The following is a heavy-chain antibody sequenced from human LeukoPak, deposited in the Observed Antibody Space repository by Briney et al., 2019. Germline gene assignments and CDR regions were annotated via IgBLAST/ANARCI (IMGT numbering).Heavy chain of an antibody. V-gene: IGHV3-33*01. CDR2: IWYDGSNK. Sequence: PGRSLRLSCAASGFTFSSYGMHWVRQAPGKGLEWVAVIWYDGSNKYYADSVKGRFTISRDNSKNTLYLQMNSLRAEDTAVYYCARSITMVRGANSPHFDYWGQGTLVTVSS. CDR3: ARSITMVRGANSPHFDY. CDR1: GFTFSSYG. J-gene: IGHJ4*02. D-gene: IGHD3-10*01.